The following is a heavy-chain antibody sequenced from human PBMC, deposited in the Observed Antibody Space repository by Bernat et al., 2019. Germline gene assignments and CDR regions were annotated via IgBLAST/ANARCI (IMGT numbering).Heavy chain of an antibody. J-gene: IGHJ4*02. D-gene: IGHD3-10*01. Sequence: QVQLQESGPGLVKPSQTLSLTCTVSGGSISSGDYYWSWIRQPPGKGLEWIGYIYYSGSTYYNPSLKSRVTISVDTSKNQFSLKLSSVTAADTAVYYCARVAYYYGSGSYYNGGLDYWGQGTLVTVSS. CDR2: IYYSGST. V-gene: IGHV4-30-4*01. CDR3: ARVAYYYGSGSYYNGGLDY. CDR1: GGSISSGDYY.